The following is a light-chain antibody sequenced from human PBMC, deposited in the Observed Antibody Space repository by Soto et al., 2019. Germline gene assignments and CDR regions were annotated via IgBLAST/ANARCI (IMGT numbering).Light chain of an antibody. CDR3: QQSYITPRT. CDR1: QSISSS. V-gene: IGKV1-39*01. CDR2: AAS. Sequence: DVQMTQSPSSLSASVRDRVTMTCRASQSISSSLNWYQLKPGKAPKLLIYAASSLQSGVPSRFSGSGSGTDFTLTISSLQPEDFATYYCQQSYITPRTFGQGTKVEIK. J-gene: IGKJ1*01.